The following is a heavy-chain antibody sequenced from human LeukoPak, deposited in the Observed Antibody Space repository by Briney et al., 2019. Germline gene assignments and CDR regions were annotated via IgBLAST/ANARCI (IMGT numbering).Heavy chain of an antibody. J-gene: IGHJ5*02. CDR1: GFTFSSYW. Sequence: GGSLRLSCAASGFTFSSYWMNWVRQAPGKGLEWVALINPDGSQTHYVDSVKGRFTISRDNAENSLYLQMNRLRADDTAVYYCARDLGYGALDPWGEGTLVTVSS. CDR2: INPDGSQT. V-gene: IGHV3-7*01. D-gene: IGHD4-17*01. CDR3: ARDLGYGALDP.